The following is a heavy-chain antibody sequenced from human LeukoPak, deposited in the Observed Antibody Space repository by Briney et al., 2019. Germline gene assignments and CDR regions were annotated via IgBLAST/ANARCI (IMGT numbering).Heavy chain of an antibody. J-gene: IGHJ4*02. Sequence: SETLSLTCAVYGGSFSGYYWSWIRQPPGKGLEWIGEINHSGSTNYNPSLKSRVTISVDTSKSQFSLKLSSVTAADTAVYYCARAKSAAGYWGQGTLVTVSP. CDR3: ARAKSAAGY. V-gene: IGHV4-34*01. D-gene: IGHD6-25*01. CDR2: INHSGST. CDR1: GGSFSGYY.